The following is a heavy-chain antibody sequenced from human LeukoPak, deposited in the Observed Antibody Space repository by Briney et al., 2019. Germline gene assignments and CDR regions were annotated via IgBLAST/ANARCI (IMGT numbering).Heavy chain of an antibody. CDR2: INPDIGAT. CDR3: AVNQVDGTGIFDH. J-gene: IGHJ5*02. CDR1: GYTFTDYY. V-gene: IGHV1-2*02. D-gene: IGHD1-14*01. Sequence: ASVKVSCKASGYTFTDYYIHWVRQAPGQGLELMGWINPDIGATNYAQKFQGRVTMTRDTSIVTAYMELGRLGSDDTAVYYCAVNQVDGTGIFDHWGQGTLVTVSS.